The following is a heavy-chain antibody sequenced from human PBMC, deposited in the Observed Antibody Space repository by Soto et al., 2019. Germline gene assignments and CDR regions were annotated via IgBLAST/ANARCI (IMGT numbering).Heavy chain of an antibody. J-gene: IGHJ6*02. Sequence: QVQLVQSGAEVKKPGSSVKVSCKASGGTFSSYAISWVRQAPGQGLEWMGGIIPIFGTANYAQKFQGRVTITADESTSTAYMELSSLRSEDTAVYYCAREEVRFTAQDDYYYYGMDVWGQGTTVTVSS. CDR1: GGTFSSYA. V-gene: IGHV1-69*01. D-gene: IGHD3-10*01. CDR2: IIPIFGTA. CDR3: AREEVRFTAQDDYYYYGMDV.